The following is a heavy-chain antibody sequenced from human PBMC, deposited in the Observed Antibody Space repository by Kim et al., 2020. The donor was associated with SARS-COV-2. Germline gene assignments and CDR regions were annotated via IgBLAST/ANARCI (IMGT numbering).Heavy chain of an antibody. D-gene: IGHD7-27*01. V-gene: IGHV1-69*04. J-gene: IGHJ6*02. CDR3: ARACNWGSNNYHHGMDV. Sequence: KFQGRVTIAADKSTSKAYMELSSLRSEDTAVYYCARACNWGSNNYHHGMDVWGQGTTVTVSS.